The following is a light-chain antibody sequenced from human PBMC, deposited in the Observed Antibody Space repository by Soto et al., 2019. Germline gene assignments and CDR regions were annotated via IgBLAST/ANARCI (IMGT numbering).Light chain of an antibody. J-gene: IGKJ2*01. CDR2: GAS. Sequence: EILMTQSPATLSVSPGERATLSCRASQSVSHNLAWYQQKPGQAPRLLFYGASIRAIGIPARFSGSVSGTEFTLTNSRIQSEDRASYYSQQTNNSTYTFGQGTKGDIK. CDR3: QQTNNSTYT. CDR1: QSVSHN. V-gene: IGKV3-15*01.